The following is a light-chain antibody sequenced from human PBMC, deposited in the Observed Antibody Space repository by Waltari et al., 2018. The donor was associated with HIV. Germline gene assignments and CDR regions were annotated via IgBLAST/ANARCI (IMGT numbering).Light chain of an antibody. Sequence: QSALTQPASVSGSPGQSITISCTGTSSDVGGYNYVPWYQQHPGKAPKLMIYEVSNRPSGVSNRFSGSKSGNTASLTISGLQAEDEADYYCSSYTSSSTLNVFGTGTKVTVL. CDR3: SSYTSSSTLNV. V-gene: IGLV2-14*01. J-gene: IGLJ1*01. CDR2: EVS. CDR1: SSDVGGYNY.